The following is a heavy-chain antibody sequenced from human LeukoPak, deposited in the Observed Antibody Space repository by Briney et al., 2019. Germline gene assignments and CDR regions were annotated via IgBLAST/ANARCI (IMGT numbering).Heavy chain of an antibody. CDR2: INPNSGGT. D-gene: IGHD3-9*01. CDR3: ARVAGSDILAGYSDSSDAFDI. V-gene: IGHV1-2*02. CDR1: GYTFTGYY. Sequence: ASVKVSCKASGYTFTGYYMHWVRQAPGQGLEWMGWINPNSGGTNYAQKFQGRVTMTRDTSISPAYMELSRLRSDDTAVYYCARVAGSDILAGYSDSSDAFDIWGQGTMVTVSS. J-gene: IGHJ3*02.